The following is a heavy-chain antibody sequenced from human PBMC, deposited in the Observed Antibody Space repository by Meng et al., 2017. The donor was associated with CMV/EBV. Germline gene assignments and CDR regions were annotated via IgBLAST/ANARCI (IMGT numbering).Heavy chain of an antibody. CDR1: GYTFTSYD. V-gene: IGHV1-8*01. CDR3: ARVRRATAYYGMDV. CDR2: MNPNSGNT. J-gene: IGHJ6*02. Sequence: ASVKVSCKASGYTFTSYDINWVRQATGQGLEWMGWMNPNSGNTGYAQKFQGRVTMTRNTSISTAYMELSSLRSEDTAVYYCARVRRATAYYGMDVWGQGTTATVSS. D-gene: IGHD5-24*01.